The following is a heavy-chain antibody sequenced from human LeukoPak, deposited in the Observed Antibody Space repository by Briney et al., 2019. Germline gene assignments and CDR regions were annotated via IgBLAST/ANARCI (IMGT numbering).Heavy chain of an antibody. CDR3: ARDDSSHGYYFDY. CDR2: IKEDGSVK. D-gene: IGHD6-13*01. J-gene: IGHJ4*02. V-gene: IGHV3-7*01. Sequence: GGSLRLSCAASGFTFRTYRMSWVRQAPGKGLEWVAGIKEDGSVKYYVESVKGRFTISRNNAENSLSLQMNSLRAEDTAVYYCARDDSSHGYYFDYWGQGTLVTVSS. CDR1: GFTFRTYR.